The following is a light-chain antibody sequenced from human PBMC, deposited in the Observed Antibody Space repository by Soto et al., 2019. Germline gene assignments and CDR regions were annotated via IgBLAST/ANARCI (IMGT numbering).Light chain of an antibody. V-gene: IGKV3-15*01. CDR2: GAS. J-gene: IGKJ1*01. Sequence: EIMMTQSPANVSVFPGERATLSCRASQSIDSHLAWYQQKPGHVPRLLIYGASTRATGVPARFSGSGSGTEFTLTIISLQSDDFAVYYCQQYSHWRTFGPGTKVEIK. CDR3: QQYSHWRT. CDR1: QSIDSH.